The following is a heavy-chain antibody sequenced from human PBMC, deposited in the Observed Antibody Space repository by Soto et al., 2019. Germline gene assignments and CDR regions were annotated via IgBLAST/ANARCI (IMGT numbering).Heavy chain of an antibody. CDR3: GRGYYDSSAYYFRGFDN. J-gene: IGHJ5*02. CDR2: IYYSGST. D-gene: IGHD3-22*01. CDR1: GASVSSGGSVNSDSYY. V-gene: IGHV4-61*01. Sequence: SETLSLTCTVSGASVSSGGSVNSDSYYWSWIRQPPGKGLEWIGYIYYSGSTNYNPSVRSRVTISLDTSRNQFSLRLSSVTAADTATYYCGRGYYDSSAYYFRGFDNWGQGMLVT.